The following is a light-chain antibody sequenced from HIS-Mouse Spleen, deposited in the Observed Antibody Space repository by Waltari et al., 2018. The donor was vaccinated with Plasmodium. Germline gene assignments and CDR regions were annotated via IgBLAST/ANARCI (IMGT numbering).Light chain of an antibody. V-gene: IGLV2-23*01. CDR2: EGS. Sequence: QSALTQPASVSGSPGQSITISCTGTSSDVGSYNLVSWYQQHPGKAPKRMIYEGSKRTSGVAKRFSGSKSGNTASLTISGLQAEDEADYYCCSYAGSRMVFGGGTKLTVL. J-gene: IGLJ2*01. CDR1: SSDVGSYNL. CDR3: CSYAGSRMV.